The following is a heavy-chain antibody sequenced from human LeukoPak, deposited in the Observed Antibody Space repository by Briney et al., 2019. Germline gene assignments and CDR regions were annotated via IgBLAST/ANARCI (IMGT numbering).Heavy chain of an antibody. CDR1: GGSISSYY. Sequence: SETLSLTCSVAGGSISSYYCSWIRQPPGKGLEWSGYIYYSGSTNYNPSLTSRVTISVDTSKNQFSLKLSSVTAADTAVYYCTGLQGSADAFDIWGQGTMVTVSS. D-gene: IGHD4-11*01. CDR3: TGLQGSADAFDI. CDR2: IYYSGST. V-gene: IGHV4-59*01. J-gene: IGHJ3*02.